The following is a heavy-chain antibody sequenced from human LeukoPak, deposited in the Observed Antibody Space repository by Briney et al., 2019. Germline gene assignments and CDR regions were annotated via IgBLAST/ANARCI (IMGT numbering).Heavy chain of an antibody. CDR3: ARGAAYYDSPDV. J-gene: IGHJ6*04. V-gene: IGHV3-74*01. CDR1: GFTFSSYA. D-gene: IGHD3-3*01. CDR2: INTDGSST. Sequence: GRSLRLSCAASGFTFSSYAMSWVRQAPGKGLVWVSRINTDGSSTSYADSVKGRFTISRDNAKNTLYLQMNSLRAEDTAVYYCARGAAYYDSPDVWGKGTTVTVSS.